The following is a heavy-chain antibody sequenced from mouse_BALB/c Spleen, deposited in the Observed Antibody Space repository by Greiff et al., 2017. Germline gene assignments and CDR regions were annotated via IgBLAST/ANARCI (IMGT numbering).Heavy chain of an antibody. D-gene: IGHD1-1*01. J-gene: IGHJ4*01. CDR1: GFSLTSYG. V-gene: IGHV2-9*02. CDR3: ARDTGNRSYYYAMDY. Sequence: QVQLQQSGPGLVAPSQSLSITCTVSGFSLTSYGVHWVRQPPGKGLEWLGVIWAGGSTNYNSALMSRLSISKDNSKSQVFLKMNSLQTDDTAMYYCARDTGNRSYYYAMDYWGQGTSVTVSS. CDR2: IWAGGST.